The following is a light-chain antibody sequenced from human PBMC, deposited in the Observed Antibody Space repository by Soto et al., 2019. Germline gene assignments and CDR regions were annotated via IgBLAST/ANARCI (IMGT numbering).Light chain of an antibody. CDR2: AAS. Sequence: DIQMTQSPSSLSSSVGDRVTITCRASQGISNYLAWYQQKPGKVPKLLIYAASTLQSGVPSRFSGSGSGTDFTLTISSLQPEDVATYYCQRYNSAPPLTFGGGTKVEIK. CDR1: QGISNY. CDR3: QRYNSAPPLT. V-gene: IGKV1-27*01. J-gene: IGKJ4*01.